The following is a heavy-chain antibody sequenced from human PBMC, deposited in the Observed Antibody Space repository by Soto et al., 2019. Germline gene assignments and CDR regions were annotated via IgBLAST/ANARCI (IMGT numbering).Heavy chain of an antibody. CDR3: ARHLGGNHYYYGMDV. CDR1: GGTFSSYA. CDR2: IIPIFGTA. Sequence: QVQLVQSAAEVKKPGSSVKVSCKASGGTFSSYAISWVRQAPGQGLEWMGGIIPIFGTADYAQKFQGRVTITADDFTSTAYMELSSLRSEDTAVYYCARHLGGNHYYYGMDVWGQGTTVTVSS. V-gene: IGHV1-69*12. D-gene: IGHD3-16*01. J-gene: IGHJ6*02.